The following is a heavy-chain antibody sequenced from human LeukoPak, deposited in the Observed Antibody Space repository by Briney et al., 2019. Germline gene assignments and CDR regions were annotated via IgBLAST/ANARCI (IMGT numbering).Heavy chain of an antibody. CDR3: ARDGSGGSYLFDY. Sequence: ASVKVSCKASGYTFTSYYMHWVRQAPGQGLEWMGIINPSGGSTSYAQKFQGRVTITADESTSTAYMELSSLRSEDTAVYYCARDGSGGSYLFDYWGQGTLVTVSS. CDR1: GYTFTSYY. CDR2: INPSGGST. J-gene: IGHJ4*02. V-gene: IGHV1-46*01. D-gene: IGHD2-15*01.